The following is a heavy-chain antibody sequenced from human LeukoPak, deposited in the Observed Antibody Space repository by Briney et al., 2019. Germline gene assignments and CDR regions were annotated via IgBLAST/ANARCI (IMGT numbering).Heavy chain of an antibody. D-gene: IGHD2-2*01. CDR3: AKEGPLPAAFLRYFDY. V-gene: IGHV3-23*01. CDR1: GFTFSSYA. CDR2: ISGSGGST. Sequence: GGSLRLSCATSGFTFSSYAMSWVRQAPGKGLEWVSAISGSGGSTYYADSVKGRFTISRDNSKNTLYLQMNSLRAEDTAVYYCAKEGPLPAAFLRYFDYWGQGTLVTVSS. J-gene: IGHJ4*02.